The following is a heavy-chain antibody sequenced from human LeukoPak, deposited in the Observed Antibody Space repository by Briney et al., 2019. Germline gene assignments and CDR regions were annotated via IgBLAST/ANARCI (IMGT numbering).Heavy chain of an antibody. Sequence: PSETLSLTCTVSGGSISSHYWSWIRQPPGKGLEWIGYIYYSGSTNYNPSLKSRVTISVDTSKNQFSLKLSSVTAADTAVYYCARGAGITMVRGVIMGFDYWGQGTLVTVSS. CDR1: GGSISSHY. CDR3: ARGAGITMVRGVIMGFDY. V-gene: IGHV4-59*11. CDR2: IYYSGST. D-gene: IGHD3-10*01. J-gene: IGHJ4*02.